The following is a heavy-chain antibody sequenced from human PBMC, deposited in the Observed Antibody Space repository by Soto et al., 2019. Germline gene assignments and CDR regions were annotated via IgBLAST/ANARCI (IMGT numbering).Heavy chain of an antibody. CDR3: ARGYYGSGSPFDY. J-gene: IGHJ4*02. CDR2: IYYSGST. Sequence: TSETLSLTCTVSGGSISSSSYYWGWIRQPPGKGLEWIGSIYYSGSTYYNPSLKSRVTISVDTSKNQFSLKLSSVTAADTAVYYCARGYYGSGSPFDYWGQGTLVTVSS. D-gene: IGHD3-10*01. CDR1: GGSISSSSYY. V-gene: IGHV4-39*01.